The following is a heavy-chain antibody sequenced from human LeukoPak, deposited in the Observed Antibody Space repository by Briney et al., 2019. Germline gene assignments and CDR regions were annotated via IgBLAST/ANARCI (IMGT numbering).Heavy chain of an antibody. CDR3: AKASVPAATYEYYFDY. Sequence: GRSLRLSCAASGFTFDDYAMHWVRQAPGKGLEWVSGISWNSGSIGYADSVKGRFTISRDNAKNSLYLQMNSLRAEDMALYYCAKASVPAATYEYYFDYWGQGTLVTVSS. D-gene: IGHD2-2*01. CDR1: GFTFDDYA. CDR2: ISWNSGSI. V-gene: IGHV3-9*03. J-gene: IGHJ4*02.